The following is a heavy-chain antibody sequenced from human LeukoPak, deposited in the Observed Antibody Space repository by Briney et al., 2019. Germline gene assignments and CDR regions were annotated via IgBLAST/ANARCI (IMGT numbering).Heavy chain of an antibody. D-gene: IGHD1-26*01. J-gene: IGHJ4*02. V-gene: IGHV1-2*02. CDR3: ARGYSGCYPPN. CDR1: GYTFTGYY. Sequence: ASVKVSCKASGYTFTGYYMHWLRQAPGQGLEWMGWINPNSGCTNYAQKFQGRVTMTRDTSISTAYMELSRLRSGDTALYYCARGYSGCYPPNWGQGTLVTVSS. CDR2: INPNSGCT.